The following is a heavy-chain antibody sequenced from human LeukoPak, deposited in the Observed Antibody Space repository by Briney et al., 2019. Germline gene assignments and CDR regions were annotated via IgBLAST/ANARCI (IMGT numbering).Heavy chain of an antibody. J-gene: IGHJ4*02. CDR2: ISSSSSCI. D-gene: IGHD6-19*01. CDR1: GFTFSSYW. CDR3: ARDLPLVGQRLVRSPFDY. V-gene: IGHV3-21*01. Sequence: GGSLRLSCAASGFTFSSYWMSWVRQAPGKGLEWVSSISSSSSCIYYADSVKGRFTISRDNAKNSLYLQMNSLRAEDTAVYYCARDLPLVGQRLVRSPFDYWGQGTLVTVSS.